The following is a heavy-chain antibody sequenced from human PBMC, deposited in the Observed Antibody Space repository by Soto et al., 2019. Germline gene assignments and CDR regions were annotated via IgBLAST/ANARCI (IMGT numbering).Heavy chain of an antibody. CDR2: IRSKAYGGTT. D-gene: IGHD1-26*01. Sequence: EVQLVESGGGLVKPGRSLRLSCTASGFTFGDYAMSWFRQAPGKGLEWVGFIRSKAYGGTTEYAATVKGRFTISRDDSKSIAYLQLNSLKTEDTAVYYWTRDRAGATDYWGQGTLVTVSS. CDR1: GFTFGDYA. V-gene: IGHV3-49*05. CDR3: TRDRAGATDY. J-gene: IGHJ4*02.